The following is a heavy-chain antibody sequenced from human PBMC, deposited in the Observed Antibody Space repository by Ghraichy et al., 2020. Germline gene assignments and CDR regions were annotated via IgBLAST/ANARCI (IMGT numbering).Heavy chain of an antibody. CDR2: IIPIFGTA. J-gene: IGHJ6*02. CDR1: GGTFSSYA. V-gene: IGHV1-69*13. D-gene: IGHD5-18*01. Sequence: SVKVSCKASGGTFSSYAISWVRQAPGQGLEWMGGIIPIFGTANYAQKFQGRVTITADESTSTAYMELSSLRSEDTAVYYCAREWTGSYGFTAVYYYYGMDVWGQGTTVTVSS. CDR3: AREWTGSYGFTAVYYYYGMDV.